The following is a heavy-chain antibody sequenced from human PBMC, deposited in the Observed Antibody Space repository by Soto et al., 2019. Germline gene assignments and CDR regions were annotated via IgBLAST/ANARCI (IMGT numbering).Heavy chain of an antibody. CDR1: GYTFTSYD. CDR2: MNPNSGNT. J-gene: IGHJ3*02. D-gene: IGHD3-22*01. Sequence: ASVKVSCKASGYTFTSYDINWVRQATGQGLEWMGWMNPNSGNTGYAQKFQGRVTLTRNTSISTAYLELSSLRSEDTAVYYCAKGRYYYDSSGHDAFDIWGQGTMVTLSS. CDR3: AKGRYYYDSSGHDAFDI. V-gene: IGHV1-8*01.